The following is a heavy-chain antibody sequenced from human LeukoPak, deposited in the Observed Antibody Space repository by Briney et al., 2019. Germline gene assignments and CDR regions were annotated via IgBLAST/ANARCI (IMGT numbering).Heavy chain of an antibody. Sequence: PSETLSLTCTVSGGSISSSSYYWGWIRQPPGKGLEWIGNIYYSGSTYCNPSLKSRVTISVDTSKNQFSLKLSSVTAADTAVYYCARDSSGWPYYFDYWGQGTLVTVSS. V-gene: IGHV4-39*07. CDR3: ARDSSGWPYYFDY. J-gene: IGHJ4*02. CDR2: IYYSGST. CDR1: GGSISSSSYY. D-gene: IGHD6-19*01.